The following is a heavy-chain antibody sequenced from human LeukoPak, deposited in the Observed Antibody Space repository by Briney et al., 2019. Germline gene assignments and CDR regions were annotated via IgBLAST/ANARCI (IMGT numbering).Heavy chain of an antibody. CDR2: ISYDGSYK. V-gene: IGHV3-30*03. CDR1: GFTFSNYG. Sequence: GRSLRLSFAASGFTFSNYGMHCLRQAPGKGLKWVTVISYDGSYKYYADCVKGRFTISRDNSKNTLYLQMNSLRVEDTAVYYCATAKEALSSSWYLSVDYWGQGTLVTVSS. D-gene: IGHD6-13*01. CDR3: ATAKEALSSSWYLSVDY. J-gene: IGHJ4*02.